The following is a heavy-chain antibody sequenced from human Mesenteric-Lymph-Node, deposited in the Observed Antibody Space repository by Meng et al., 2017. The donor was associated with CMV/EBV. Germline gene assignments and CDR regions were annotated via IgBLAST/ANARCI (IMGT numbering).Heavy chain of an antibody. D-gene: IGHD3-22*01. CDR3: AGGGYYDSRGYFAYFDY. J-gene: IGHJ4*02. CDR2: IFPIFGTA. Sequence: SVTVSCQASGDTFSKYPISSSALSWVRQAPGQGLQWMGGIFPIFGTAKYAQKFQGRVTITTDESTITAYMELSSLRSDDTVVYYCAGGGYYDSRGYFAYFDYWGQGTLVTVSS. V-gene: IGHV1-69*05. CDR1: GDTFSKYPISSSA.